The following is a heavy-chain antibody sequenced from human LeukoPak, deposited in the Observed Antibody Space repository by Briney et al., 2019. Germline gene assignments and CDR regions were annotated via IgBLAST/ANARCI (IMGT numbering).Heavy chain of an antibody. D-gene: IGHD3-22*01. CDR3: TVIVGLPT. Sequence: GGSLRLSCAASGFSFSGSGVQWVRQASGEGLEWVGRIRSKTNSYATAYAASVKGRFTNSRDDSRNTAYLQMNSLQGEDTAVYYCTVIVGLPTWGQGTLVTVSS. CDR2: IRSKTNSYAT. CDR1: GFSFSGSG. J-gene: IGHJ5*02. V-gene: IGHV3-73*01.